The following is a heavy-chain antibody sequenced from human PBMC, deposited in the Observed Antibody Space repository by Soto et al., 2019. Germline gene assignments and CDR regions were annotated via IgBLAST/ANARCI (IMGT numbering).Heavy chain of an antibody. Sequence: EVQLLESGGGLVQPGGSLRLSCAASGFTFSSYAMSWVRQAPGKGLEWVSAISGSGGSTYYADSVKGRFTISRDNSKNTLCLQMNCLRAEETAVYYCAKGIRGSVARWDKVGVYTTFSFDYWGQGTLVPGSS. V-gene: IGHV3-23*01. CDR3: AKGIRGSVARWDKVGVYTTFSFDY. CDR2: ISGSGGST. CDR1: GFTFSSYA. D-gene: IGHD6-13*01. J-gene: IGHJ4*02.